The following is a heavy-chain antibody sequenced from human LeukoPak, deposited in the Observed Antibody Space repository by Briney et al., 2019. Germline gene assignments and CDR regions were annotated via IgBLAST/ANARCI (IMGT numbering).Heavy chain of an antibody. D-gene: IGHD3-3*01. J-gene: IGHJ4*02. V-gene: IGHV3-7*01. CDR3: ASLGDYDFWSGFPFDY. CDR1: GFTFSSYW. Sequence: GGSLRLSCAASGFTFSSYWMSWVRQAPGKGLEWVANIKQDGSEKYYVDSVKGRFTISRDNAKNSLYLQMNSLRAEDTAVYYCASLGDYDFWSGFPFDYWGQGTLVTVSS. CDR2: IKQDGSEK.